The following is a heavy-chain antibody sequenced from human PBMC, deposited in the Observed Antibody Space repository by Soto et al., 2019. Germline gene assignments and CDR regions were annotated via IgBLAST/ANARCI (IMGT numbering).Heavy chain of an antibody. J-gene: IGHJ6*03. CDR3: ARVKPGEWLVRQGLPYYYDYLAV. Sequence: ASVKVSCKASGYTFTSYDINWVRQATGQGLEWMGWMNPNSGNTGYAQRFQGRVTMTRNTSISTAYMELSSLRSEDTAVYYCARVKPGEWLVRQGLPYYYDYLAVSAKGTSVTVS. D-gene: IGHD6-19*01. CDR2: MNPNSGNT. V-gene: IGHV1-8*01. CDR1: GYTFTSYD.